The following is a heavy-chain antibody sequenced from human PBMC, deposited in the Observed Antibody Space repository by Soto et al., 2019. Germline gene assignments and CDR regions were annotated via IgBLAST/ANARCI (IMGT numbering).Heavy chain of an antibody. Sequence: LSLTCTVSGGSISSGGYYWSWIRQHPGKGPEWIGYIYYSGSTYYNPSLKSRVTISVDTSKNQFSLKLSSVTAADTAVYYCARVNPSRLGELSSYAFDIWGQGTMVTVSS. V-gene: IGHV4-31*03. CDR1: GGSISSGGYY. CDR2: IYYSGST. D-gene: IGHD3-16*02. CDR3: ARVNPSRLGELSSYAFDI. J-gene: IGHJ3*02.